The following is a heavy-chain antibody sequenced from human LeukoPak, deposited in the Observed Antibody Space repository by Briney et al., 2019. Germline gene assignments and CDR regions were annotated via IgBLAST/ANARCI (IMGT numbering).Heavy chain of an antibody. CDR1: GGSFSGYY. D-gene: IGHD7-27*01. CDR3: ARELGVYRHYGMDV. Sequence: PSETLSLTCAVYGGSFSGYYWSWIRQPPGKGLEWIGEINHSGSTNYNPSLKSRVTISVDTSKNQFSLKLSSVTAADTAVYYCARELGVYRHYGMDVWGQGTTVTVSS. V-gene: IGHV4-34*01. CDR2: INHSGST. J-gene: IGHJ6*02.